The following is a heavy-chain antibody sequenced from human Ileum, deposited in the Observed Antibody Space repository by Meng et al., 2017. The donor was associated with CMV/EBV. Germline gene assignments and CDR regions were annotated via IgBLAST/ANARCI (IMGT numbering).Heavy chain of an antibody. V-gene: IGHV3-23*01. CDR3: ANNLISVIGSNATY. CDR1: GFSFRSYA. J-gene: IGHJ4*02. D-gene: IGHD3-16*02. Sequence: VSGFSFRSYALSWVRQPPGKGLEWLAAILLSSTTTAYASLMSRLFTFVRDSSQHTLSLLMTILAADASAVYYCANNLISVIGSNATYWGQGTLVTVSS. CDR2: ILLSSTTT.